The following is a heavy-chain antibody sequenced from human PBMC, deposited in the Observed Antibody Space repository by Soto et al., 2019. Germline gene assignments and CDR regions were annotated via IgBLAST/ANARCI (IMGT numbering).Heavy chain of an antibody. D-gene: IGHD5-18*01. J-gene: IGHJ6*02. Sequence: GGSLRLSCAASGFTFSSYGMHWVRQAPGKGLEWVAVIWYDGSNKYYADSVKGRFTISRDNSKNTLYLQMNSLRAEDTAVYYCARAPATAMVRYGMDVWGQGTTVTVSS. CDR1: GFTFSSYG. CDR3: ARAPATAMVRYGMDV. V-gene: IGHV3-33*01. CDR2: IWYDGSNK.